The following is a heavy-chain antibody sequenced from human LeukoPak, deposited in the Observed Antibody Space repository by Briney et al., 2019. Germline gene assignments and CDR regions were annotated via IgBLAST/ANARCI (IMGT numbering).Heavy chain of an antibody. CDR3: ARVPSGTRGPGATSSY. V-gene: IGHV1-18*01. CDR2: ISAYNGNT. CDR1: GYTFTSYG. Sequence: ASVKVSCKASGYTFTSYGISWVRQAPGQGLEWMGWISAYNGNTNYAQKLQGRVTMTTDTSTSTAYMELRSLRSDDTAVYYCARVPSGTRGPGATSSYWGQGTLVTVSS. D-gene: IGHD1-26*01. J-gene: IGHJ4*02.